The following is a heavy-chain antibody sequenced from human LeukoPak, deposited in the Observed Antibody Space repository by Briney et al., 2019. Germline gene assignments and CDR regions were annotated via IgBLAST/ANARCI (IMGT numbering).Heavy chain of an antibody. Sequence: GGSLRLSCAASGFTFSSYWMGWVRQAPGKGLEWVANINQDGSETYYVDSVEGRITISRDNAKNSLYLQMNSLRAEDTAVYFCAKSNAARDASGGDYWGQGTLVTVSS. CDR2: INQDGSET. CDR1: GFTFSSYW. J-gene: IGHJ4*02. D-gene: IGHD3-10*01. V-gene: IGHV3-7*01. CDR3: AKSNAARDASGGDY.